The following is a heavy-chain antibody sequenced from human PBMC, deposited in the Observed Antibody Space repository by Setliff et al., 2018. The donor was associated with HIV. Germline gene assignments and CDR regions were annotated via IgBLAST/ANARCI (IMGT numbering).Heavy chain of an antibody. Sequence: GGSLRLSCAASGFTFSSYSMNWVRQAPGKGLEWVSSIDSSGTYIYYADSMKGRFTISRDNAKNSLFLQMSSLRAEDTAVYYCARDPHPSGSSKPAFDCWGQGTLVTVSS. CDR1: GFTFSSYS. CDR2: IDSSGTYI. CDR3: ARDPHPSGSSKPAFDC. V-gene: IGHV3-21*01. J-gene: IGHJ4*02. D-gene: IGHD1-26*01.